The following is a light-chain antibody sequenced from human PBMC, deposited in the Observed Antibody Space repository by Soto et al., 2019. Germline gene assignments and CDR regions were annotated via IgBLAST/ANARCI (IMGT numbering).Light chain of an antibody. CDR2: GAS. CDR3: QQYNNWTS. V-gene: IGKV3-15*01. Sequence: DIVMTQSPATLSVAPGERVTFSCRASQGGTRKLAWYQHKPGQASRCLISGASTGATGIPARFSGSGSGTEFTLTISSLQSEDCAVYFCQQYNNWTSFGQGTRLEI. CDR1: QGGTRK. J-gene: IGKJ5*01.